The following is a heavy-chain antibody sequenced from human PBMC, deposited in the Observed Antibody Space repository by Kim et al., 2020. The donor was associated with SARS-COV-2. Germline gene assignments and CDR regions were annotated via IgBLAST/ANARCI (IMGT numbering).Heavy chain of an antibody. CDR2: INHSGST. J-gene: IGHJ6*03. CDR3: ARGKGDLYDFWSGYKSTYYYYYMDV. CDR1: GGSFSGYY. Sequence: SETLSLTCAVYGGSFSGYYWSWIRQPPGKGLEWIGEINHSGSTNYNPSLKSRVTISVDTSKNQFSLKLSSVTAADTAVYYCARGKGDLYDFWSGYKSTYYYYYMDVWGKGTTVTVSS. D-gene: IGHD3-3*01. V-gene: IGHV4-34*01.